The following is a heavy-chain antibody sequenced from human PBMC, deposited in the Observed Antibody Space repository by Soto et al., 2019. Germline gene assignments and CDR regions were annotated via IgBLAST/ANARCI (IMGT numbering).Heavy chain of an antibody. CDR3: ARSGTGKGYYFDY. V-gene: IGHV4-34*01. CDR1: GGSFSGYY. J-gene: IGHJ4*02. D-gene: IGHD1-26*01. Sequence: QVQLQQWGAGLLKPSETLSLTCAVYGGSFSGYYWSWIRQPPGKGLEWIGEINHSGSTNYNPSLKSRVTISVDTSKNQFSLKLISVTAADTAVYYCARSGTGKGYYFDYWGQGTLVTVSS. CDR2: INHSGST.